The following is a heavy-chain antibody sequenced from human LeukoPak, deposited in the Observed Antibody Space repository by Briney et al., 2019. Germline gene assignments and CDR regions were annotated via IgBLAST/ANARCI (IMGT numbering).Heavy chain of an antibody. V-gene: IGHV3-43D*03. J-gene: IGHJ6*02. CDR2: ISWDGGST. Sequence: GGSLRLSCAASGFTFDDYAMHWVRQAPGKGLEWVSLISWDGGSTYYADSVKGRFTISRDNSKNPLYLQMNSLRAEDTALYYCAKDFIGDGHNKYYYGMDVWGQGTTVTVSS. CDR3: AKDFIGDGHNKYYYGMDV. D-gene: IGHD5-24*01. CDR1: GFTFDDYA.